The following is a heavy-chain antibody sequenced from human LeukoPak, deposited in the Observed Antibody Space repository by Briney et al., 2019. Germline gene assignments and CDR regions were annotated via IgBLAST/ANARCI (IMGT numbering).Heavy chain of an antibody. J-gene: IGHJ4*02. CDR2: ISAYNGNT. CDR3: ASLAVAGTKSPFYFDY. D-gene: IGHD6-19*01. V-gene: IGHV1-18*01. CDR1: GYTFTSYG. Sequence: VASVKVSCKASGYTFTSYGISWVRQAPGQGLEWMGWISAYNGNTNYAQKLQGRVTMTTDTSTSTAYMELRSLRSDDTAVYYCASLAVAGTKSPFYFDYWGQRTLVTVSS.